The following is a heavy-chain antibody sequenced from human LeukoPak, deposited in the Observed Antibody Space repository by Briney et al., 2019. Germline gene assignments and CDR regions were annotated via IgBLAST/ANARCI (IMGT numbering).Heavy chain of an antibody. V-gene: IGHV3-23*01. D-gene: IGHD2-2*01. CDR2: ISGSGGST. CDR3: AKDRFPGYCSSTSCYPPYNWFDP. J-gene: IGHJ5*02. CDR1: GFTFSSYA. Sequence: GGSLGLSCAASGFTFSSYAMSWVRQAPGKGLEWVSAISGSGGSTYYADSVKGRFTISRDNSKNTLYLQMNSLRAEDTAVYYCAKDRFPGYCSSTSCYPPYNWFDPWGQGTLVTVSS.